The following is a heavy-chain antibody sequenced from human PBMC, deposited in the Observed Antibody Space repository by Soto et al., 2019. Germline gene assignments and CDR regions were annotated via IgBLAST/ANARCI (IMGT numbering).Heavy chain of an antibody. CDR2: INHSGST. D-gene: IGHD2-15*01. CDR1: GGSFSGYY. Sequence: SETLALTCAVYGGSFSGYYWSWIRQPPGKGLEWTGEINHSGSTNYNPSLRSRVTISVDTSKNQFSLKLSSVTAADTAVYYCARGRIPGYCSGGSCSPPTPASDPWGQGPLVTVSS. CDR3: ARGRIPGYCSGGSCSPPTPASDP. J-gene: IGHJ5*02. V-gene: IGHV4-34*01.